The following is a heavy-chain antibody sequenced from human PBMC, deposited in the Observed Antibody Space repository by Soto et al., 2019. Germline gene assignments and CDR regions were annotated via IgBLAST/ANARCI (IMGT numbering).Heavy chain of an antibody. CDR1: GGSISSCGYY. CDR2: IYYSGST. CDR3: ARADYAPGTVLDI. Sequence: PSLTCTVSGGSISSCGYYWSWIRQHPGKGLEWIGYIYYSGSTYYNPSLKSRVTISVDTSKNQFSLKLSSVTAADTAVYYCARADYAPGTVLDIRGQGTILTVS. J-gene: IGHJ3*02. D-gene: IGHD2-2*01. V-gene: IGHV4-31*03.